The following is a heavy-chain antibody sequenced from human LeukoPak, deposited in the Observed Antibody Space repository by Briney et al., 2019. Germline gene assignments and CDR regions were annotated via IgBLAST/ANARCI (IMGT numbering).Heavy chain of an antibody. CDR1: GFTFSSYG. Sequence: GGSLRLSCAASGFTFSSYGLHWVRQAPGKRLERVAVISYDGRNKYYADSVKGRFTISRDNSKNTLYLKMNSLRAEDTAVYYCARGGDNWGFFDYWGQGTLVTVSS. CDR2: ISYDGRNK. J-gene: IGHJ4*02. V-gene: IGHV3-30*04. D-gene: IGHD7-27*01. CDR3: ARGGDNWGFFDY.